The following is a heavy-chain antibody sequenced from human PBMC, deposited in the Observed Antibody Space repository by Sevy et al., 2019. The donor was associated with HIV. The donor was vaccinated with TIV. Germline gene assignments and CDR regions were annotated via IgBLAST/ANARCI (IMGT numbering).Heavy chain of an antibody. CDR2: IYPGDSGT. Sequence: GESLKISCKGSEYNFTNYWIGWVRQMPGKGLEWMGIIYPGDSGTRYSPSFQDQVTISADKSISTAYLQWSSLKASDTAMNYCARISSSPRAYYYYFGMDVWGQGTTVTVSS. J-gene: IGHJ6*02. D-gene: IGHD6-6*01. CDR3: ARISSSPRAYYYYFGMDV. CDR1: EYNFTNYW. V-gene: IGHV5-51*01.